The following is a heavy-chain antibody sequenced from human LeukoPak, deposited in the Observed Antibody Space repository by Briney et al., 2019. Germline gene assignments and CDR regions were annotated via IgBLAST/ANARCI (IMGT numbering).Heavy chain of an antibody. D-gene: IGHD6-25*01. CDR1: GFTFSSYA. J-gene: IGHJ6*02. V-gene: IGHV3-30-3*01. CDR3: ARARYSSAIYYYYGMGV. CDR2: ISYDGSNK. Sequence: GGSLRLSCAASGFTFSSYAMHWVRQAPGKGLEWVAVISYDGSNKYYADSVKGRFTISRDNSKNTLYLQMNSLRAEDTAVYYCARARYSSAIYYYYGMGVWGQGTTVTVSS.